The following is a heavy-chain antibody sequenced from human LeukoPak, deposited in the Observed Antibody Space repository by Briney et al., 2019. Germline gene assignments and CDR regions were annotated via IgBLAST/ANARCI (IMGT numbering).Heavy chain of an antibody. CDR3: ARGLEMATGGDY. V-gene: IGHV1-46*01. CDR2: LHPSGGTT. CDR1: GYTFTSYY. D-gene: IGHD5-24*01. Sequence: ASVKVSCKASGYTFTSYYMHWVRQAPGQGLEWMGILHPSGGTTSYAQKFQGRVTMTRDMSTSTLYMELSSLRSEDTAVYYCARGLEMATGGDYWGQGTLVTVSS. J-gene: IGHJ4*02.